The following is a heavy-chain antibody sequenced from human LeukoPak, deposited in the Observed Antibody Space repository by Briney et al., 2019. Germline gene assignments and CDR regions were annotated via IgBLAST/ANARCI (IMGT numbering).Heavy chain of an antibody. CDR1: GFTVISNF. CDR2: IYSVGST. V-gene: IGHV3-53*01. Sequence: GSLILSCAASGFTVISNFLSWVRQAPGKGLEWVSLIYSVGSTDYTDAVKGRFTISRDNSKNTLYLQMNRLRAEDTAVYYCARRAGRYSHPYAYWGQGTLVTVSS. CDR3: ARRAGRYSHPYAY. J-gene: IGHJ4*02. D-gene: IGHD2-2*01.